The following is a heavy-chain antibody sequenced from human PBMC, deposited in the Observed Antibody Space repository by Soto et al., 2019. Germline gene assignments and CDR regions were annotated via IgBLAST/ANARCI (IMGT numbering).Heavy chain of an antibody. V-gene: IGHV1-2*02. CDR1: GYTFTGYY. CDR2: INPNSGGT. CDR3: ARGGDSSSWPPNWFDP. J-gene: IGHJ5*02. D-gene: IGHD6-13*01. Sequence: SVKVSCKASGYTFTGYYMHWGRQAPVQGLEWMGWINPNSGGTNYAQKFQGRVTMTRDTSISTAYMELSRLRSDDTAVYYCARGGDSSSWPPNWFDPWGQGTLVTV.